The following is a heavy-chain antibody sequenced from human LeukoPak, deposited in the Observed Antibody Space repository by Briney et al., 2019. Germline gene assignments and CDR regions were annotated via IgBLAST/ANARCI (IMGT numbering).Heavy chain of an antibody. CDR2: IIPIFGTA. J-gene: IGHJ5*02. Sequence: SVKVSCKASGGTFSSYAISWVRQAPGQGLEWMGGIIPIFGTANYAQKFQGRVTITADESTSTACMELSSLRSEDTAVYYCARDIAVAGTVWFDPWGQGTLVTVSS. D-gene: IGHD6-19*01. V-gene: IGHV1-69*13. CDR1: GGTFSSYA. CDR3: ARDIAVAGTVWFDP.